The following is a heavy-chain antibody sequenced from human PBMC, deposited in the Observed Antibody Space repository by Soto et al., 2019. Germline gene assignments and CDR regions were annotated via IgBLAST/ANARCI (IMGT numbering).Heavy chain of an antibody. CDR1: GFTFSSYG. D-gene: IGHD2-21*02. Sequence: PGGSLRLSCAASGFTFSSYGMHWVRQAPGKGLEWVAVISYDGSNKYYADSVKGRFTISRDNSKNTLYLQMNSLRAEDTAVYYCAKDREVVTLFSYYYYGMDVWGQGTTVTVSS. V-gene: IGHV3-30*18. J-gene: IGHJ6*02. CDR2: ISYDGSNK. CDR3: AKDREVVTLFSYYYYGMDV.